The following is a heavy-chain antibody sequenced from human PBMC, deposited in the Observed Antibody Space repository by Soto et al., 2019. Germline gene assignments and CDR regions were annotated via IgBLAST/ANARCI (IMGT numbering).Heavy chain of an antibody. J-gene: IGHJ4*02. CDR3: ARNQLELRPFDY. Sequence: ASVKVSCNASGYTFTSYAMHWGRQAPGQRLEWMGWINAGNGNTKYSQKFQGRVTITRDTSASTAYMELSSLRSEDTAVYYCARNQLELRPFDYWGRGTLVTVSS. CDR1: GYTFTSYA. CDR2: INAGNGNT. V-gene: IGHV1-3*01. D-gene: IGHD1-7*01.